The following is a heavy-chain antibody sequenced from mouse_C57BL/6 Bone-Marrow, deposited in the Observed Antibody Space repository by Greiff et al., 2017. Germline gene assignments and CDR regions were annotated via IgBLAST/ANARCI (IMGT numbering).Heavy chain of an antibody. CDR2: IDPENGDT. Sequence: VQLQQSGAELVRPGASVKLSCTASGFNIKDDYMHWVKQRPEQGLEWIGWIDPENGDTEYASKFQGKATITADTSSNTAYLQLSSLTSEDTAVXYCTTNGNYVAYWGQGTLVTVSA. CDR3: TTNGNYVAY. CDR1: GFNIKDDY. J-gene: IGHJ3*01. V-gene: IGHV14-4*01. D-gene: IGHD2-1*01.